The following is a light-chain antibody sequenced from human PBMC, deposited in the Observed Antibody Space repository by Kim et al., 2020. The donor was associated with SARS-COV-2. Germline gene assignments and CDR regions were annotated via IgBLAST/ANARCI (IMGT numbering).Light chain of an antibody. CDR1: QDISNY. J-gene: IGKJ2*01. CDR3: QQYDNLLGYT. V-gene: IGKV1-33*01. CDR2: DAS. Sequence: DIQMTQSPSSLSASVGDRVTITCQASQDISNYLNWYQQKPGKAPKLLIYDASNLETGVPSRFSGSGSGTDFTFTISSLQPEDIATYYCQQYDNLLGYTFGQGTKLEI.